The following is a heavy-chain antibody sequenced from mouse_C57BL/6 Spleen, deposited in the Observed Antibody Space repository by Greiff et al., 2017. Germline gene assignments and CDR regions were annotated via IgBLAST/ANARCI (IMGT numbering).Heavy chain of an antibody. CDR2: IHPNSGST. CDR1: GYTFTSYW. V-gene: IGHV1-64*01. D-gene: IGHD1-2*01. J-gene: IGHJ1*01. Sequence: VKLQQPGAELVKPGASVKLSCKASGYTFTSYWMRWVKQRPGQGLEWIGMIHPNSGSTNYNEKFKSKATLTVDKSSSTAYMQLSSLTSEDAAVYYCARSLREGYFDVWGQGTTVTVSS. CDR3: ARSLREGYFDV.